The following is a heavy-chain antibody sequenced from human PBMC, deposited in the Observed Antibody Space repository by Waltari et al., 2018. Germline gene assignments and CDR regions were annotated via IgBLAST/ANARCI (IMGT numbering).Heavy chain of an antibody. J-gene: IGHJ4*02. CDR1: GFNLSSYA. Sequence: EVQLSESGGGLVQPGGSLRLSCAASGFNLSSYAMSWVRQAPGKGLEWVSTISGSAGSTYDADSVKGRFTISRDISKNTLFLQMNSLRAEDTALYSCAKDQYTSSRRGFDSWGQGTLVTVSS. V-gene: IGHV3-23*01. CDR3: AKDQYTSSRRGFDS. CDR2: ISGSAGST. D-gene: IGHD3-10*01.